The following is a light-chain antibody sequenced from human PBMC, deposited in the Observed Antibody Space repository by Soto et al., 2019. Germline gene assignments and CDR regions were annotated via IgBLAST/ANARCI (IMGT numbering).Light chain of an antibody. J-gene: IGKJ4*01. Sequence: DIQMTQSPSSLSASLGDRVTISCRASQSISRNLNWYQQKSGKAPKLLIYAASSLQSGVPSRFSGSGSGTDFTLTISSLQPEDFATYYCQQSYSTLALTFGGGTKVDIK. CDR3: QQSYSTLALT. CDR2: AAS. CDR1: QSISRN. V-gene: IGKV1-39*01.